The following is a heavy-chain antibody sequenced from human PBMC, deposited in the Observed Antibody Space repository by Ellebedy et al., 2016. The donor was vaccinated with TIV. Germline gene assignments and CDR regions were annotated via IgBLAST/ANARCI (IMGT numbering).Heavy chain of an antibody. CDR1: GFTFSSFA. V-gene: IGHV3-23*01. J-gene: IGHJ3*01. D-gene: IGHD5-24*01. Sequence: PGGSLRFSCAASGFTFSSFAMGWVRQTPGKGLEGVSGLYGTGRGIFYSDSVKGRFTISRDNSKNTLYLQMNSLRAEDTAIYYCAKDQVSGDGRWVFDVWGQGTMVTVSS. CDR2: LYGTGRGI. CDR3: AKDQVSGDGRWVFDV.